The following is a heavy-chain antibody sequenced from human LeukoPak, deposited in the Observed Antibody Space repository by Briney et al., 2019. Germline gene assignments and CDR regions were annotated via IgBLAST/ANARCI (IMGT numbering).Heavy chain of an antibody. J-gene: IGHJ4*02. CDR2: ISAYNGNT. D-gene: IGHD6-13*01. CDR1: GYTFTSYG. V-gene: IGHV1-18*01. CDR3: ARGVHDRIAAAGLDY. Sequence: GASVKVSCKASGYTFTSYGISWVRQAPGQGLEWMGWISAYNGNTIYAQKLQGRVTMTTDTSTSTAYMELRSMRSDDTAVYYCARGVHDRIAAAGLDYWGQGTLVTVSS.